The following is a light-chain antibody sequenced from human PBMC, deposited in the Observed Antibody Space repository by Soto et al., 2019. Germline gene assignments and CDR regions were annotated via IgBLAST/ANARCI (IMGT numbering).Light chain of an antibody. V-gene: IGLV2-14*03. CDR3: CSHSASIHWV. Sequence: QSALTQPASVSGSPGQSITISCTGTSSDAGGYNFVSWYQQHPGNAPKLIIHEVLNRPSGVSSRFSGSKSGNTASLTISGLQAEDDAVYYCCSHSASIHWVFGGGTKLTVL. CDR2: EVL. J-gene: IGLJ3*02. CDR1: SSDAGGYNF.